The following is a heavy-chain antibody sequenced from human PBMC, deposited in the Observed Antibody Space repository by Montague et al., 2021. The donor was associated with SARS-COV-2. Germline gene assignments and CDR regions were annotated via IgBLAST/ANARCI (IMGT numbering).Heavy chain of an antibody. CDR2: ISYTGST. Sequence: SETLSLTCTVSGGSISSNLFYWGWIRQTPGKALEWIGDISYTGSTYYXPSLKSRVTVAVDTSTNQFSLRLSPLTAADTAMYYCARHVDPCGGNCRIWYFDLWGRGSLVTVSS. V-gene: IGHV4-39*01. D-gene: IGHD2-21*01. J-gene: IGHJ2*01. CDR3: ARHVDPCGGNCRIWYFDL. CDR1: GGSISSNLFY.